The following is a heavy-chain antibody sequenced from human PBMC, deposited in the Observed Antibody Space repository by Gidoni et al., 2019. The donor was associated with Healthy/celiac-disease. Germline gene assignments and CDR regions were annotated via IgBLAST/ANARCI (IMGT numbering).Heavy chain of an antibody. CDR3: ATQNYDAWRGVGYMDV. V-gene: IGHV3-66*02. Sequence: EVQLVESGGGLVQPGGSLGLSCAASGITVGGNYMSWVRQAPGKGLEGVSLIYRGGITSYADSVKGRFTISADNSKNSLYLQMNSLRAEDTAVYYCATQNYDAWRGVGYMDVWGKGTAVTVSS. CDR1: GITVGGNY. CDR2: IYRGGIT. J-gene: IGHJ6*03. D-gene: IGHD3-3*01.